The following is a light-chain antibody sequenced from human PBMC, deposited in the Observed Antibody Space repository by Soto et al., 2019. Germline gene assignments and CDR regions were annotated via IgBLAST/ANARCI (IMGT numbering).Light chain of an antibody. CDR3: QQSYSTPRT. J-gene: IGKJ1*01. CDR1: QSIGTN. Sequence: DIQMTQSPSTLSASVGDRVTITCLASQSIGTNLNWYQQKPGKAPKLLIYAASSLQSGVPSRFSGSGSGTDFTLTISSLQPEDFATYYCQQSYSTPRTFGQGTKVDIK. V-gene: IGKV1-39*01. CDR2: AAS.